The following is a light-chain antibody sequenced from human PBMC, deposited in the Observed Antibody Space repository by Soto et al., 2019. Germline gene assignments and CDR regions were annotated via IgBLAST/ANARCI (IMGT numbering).Light chain of an antibody. CDR2: DNN. Sequence: QAVVTQPPSVSGAPGQRVTISCTGTSSNIGAGYDVHWYQQLPGGAPKLLLYDNNNRPSGVPDRFSGFKSDTSASLVITGLQSEDEADSYCQCQDSSLSDVIFGGGSQLTVL. J-gene: IGLJ2*01. CDR1: SSNIGAGYD. CDR3: QCQDSSLSDVI. V-gene: IGLV1-40*01.